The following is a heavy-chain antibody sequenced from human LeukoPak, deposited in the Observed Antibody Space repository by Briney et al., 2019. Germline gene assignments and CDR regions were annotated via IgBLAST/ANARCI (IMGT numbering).Heavy chain of an antibody. CDR2: ISSSSSYI. CDR1: GFTFSSYA. V-gene: IGHV3-21*01. J-gene: IGHJ5*02. CDR3: ARWSGTGTRGYNWFDP. D-gene: IGHD1-1*01. Sequence: GGSLRLSCAASGFTFSSYAMSWVRQAPGKGLEWVSSISSSSSYIYYADSVKGRFTISRDNAKNSLYLQMNSLRAEDTAVYYCARWSGTGTRGYNWFDPWGQGTLVTVSS.